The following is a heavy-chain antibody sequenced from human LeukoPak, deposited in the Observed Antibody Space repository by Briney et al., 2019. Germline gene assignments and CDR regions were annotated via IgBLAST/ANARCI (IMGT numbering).Heavy chain of an antibody. CDR2: IYYSGTT. D-gene: IGHD3-9*01. J-gene: IGHJ4*02. Sequence: SETLSLTCTVSGDSLINFYWSWIRQPPGKGLEWIGYIYYSGTTNYNPSLKSRVTMSVDTSKNQFSLNLRSVTAADTAVYHCARLKFDVLTGYYEALDYWGQGALVTVSS. CDR1: GDSLINFY. CDR3: ARLKFDVLTGYYEALDY. V-gene: IGHV4-59*08.